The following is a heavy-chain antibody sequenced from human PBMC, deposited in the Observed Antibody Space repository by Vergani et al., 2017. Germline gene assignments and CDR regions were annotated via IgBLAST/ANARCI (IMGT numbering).Heavy chain of an antibody. CDR2: VSASGNA. Sequence: QVQLQASGPGRVKPSQTLSLTCTMSGGSISAGYYFWSWIRQPAGKGLEWLGHVSASGNASHSPSLKTRVSMSVDTSKNHSSLTVTSVTAADTAIYFCARRSGGYYSGGKVHPLRTAFDVWGHGTVVTVSS. V-gene: IGHV4-61*02. CDR1: GGSISAGYYF. J-gene: IGHJ3*01. CDR3: ARRSGGYYSGGKVHPLRTAFDV. D-gene: IGHD2-15*01.